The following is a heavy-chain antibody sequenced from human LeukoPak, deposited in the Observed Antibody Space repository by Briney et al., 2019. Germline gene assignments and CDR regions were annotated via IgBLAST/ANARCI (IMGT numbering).Heavy chain of an antibody. CDR1: GYTFTSYY. CDR2: MNPSSGGT. CDR3: CYLEYYFDY. J-gene: IGHJ4*02. V-gene: IGHV1-2*02. Sequence: GASVKVSCKASGYTFTSYYMHWVRQAPGQGLEWMGWMNPSSGGTNYAEKFQGRVTMTRDTSLSTAYMEMSSLRSDDTAVYYCCYLEYYFDYWGQGTLVTVSS. D-gene: IGHD6-6*01.